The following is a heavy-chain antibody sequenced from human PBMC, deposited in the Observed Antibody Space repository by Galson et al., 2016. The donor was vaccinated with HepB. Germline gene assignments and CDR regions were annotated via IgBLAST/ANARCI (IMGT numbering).Heavy chain of an antibody. CDR2: IYNSGST. CDR3: ARGTSGYYSPWFDP. V-gene: IGHV4-59*12. CDR1: GGSISSTY. Sequence: SETLSLTCSVSGGSISSTYWSWIRQPPGKGLEWIGYIYNSGSTNYNPSLKSRVTISVDTSKNHFSLKLSSVTAADTAVYYCARGTSGYYSPWFDPWGQGALVTVSS. D-gene: IGHD3-3*01. J-gene: IGHJ5*02.